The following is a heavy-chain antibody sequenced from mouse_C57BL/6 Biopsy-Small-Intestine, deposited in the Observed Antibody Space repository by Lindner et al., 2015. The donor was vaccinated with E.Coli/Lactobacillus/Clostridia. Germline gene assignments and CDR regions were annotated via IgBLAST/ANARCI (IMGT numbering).Heavy chain of an antibody. Sequence: VKVSCKASGYTFISYALNWVRQAPGQGLEWMGWVSTNTGNPTYAQGFTGRFVFSLDTSVSTAYLQISSLTAEDTAVYYCAKVAPYSSGVNLDYWGQGTLVTVSS. CDR3: AKVAPYSSGVNLDY. CDR2: VSTNTGNP. CDR1: GYTFISYA. V-gene: IGHV9-3*02. D-gene: IGHD2-5*01. J-gene: IGHJ4*01.